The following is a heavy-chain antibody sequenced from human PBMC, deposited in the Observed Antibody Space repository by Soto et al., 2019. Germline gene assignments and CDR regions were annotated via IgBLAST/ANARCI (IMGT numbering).Heavy chain of an antibody. Sequence: PGGSLRLSCAASGFTFSSYAMSWVRQAPGKGLEWVSAISGSGGSTYYADSVKGRFTISRDNSKNTLYLQMNSLRAEDTAVYYCAKRYCSGGSCLWDAFDIWGQGTMVTVSS. V-gene: IGHV3-23*01. CDR2: ISGSGGST. CDR3: AKRYCSGGSCLWDAFDI. CDR1: GFTFSSYA. D-gene: IGHD2-15*01. J-gene: IGHJ3*02.